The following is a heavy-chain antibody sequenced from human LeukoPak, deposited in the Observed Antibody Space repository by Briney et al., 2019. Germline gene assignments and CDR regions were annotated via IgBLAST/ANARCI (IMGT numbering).Heavy chain of an antibody. CDR3: ARAAGPFDY. D-gene: IGHD3-10*01. Sequence: PSETLSLTCAVYGGSSSGYYWSWIRQPPGKGLEWIGEINHSGSTNYNPSLKSRVTISVDTSKNQFSLKLSSVTAADTAVYYCARAAGPFDYWGQGTLVTVSS. J-gene: IGHJ4*02. CDR2: INHSGST. V-gene: IGHV4-34*01. CDR1: GGSSSGYY.